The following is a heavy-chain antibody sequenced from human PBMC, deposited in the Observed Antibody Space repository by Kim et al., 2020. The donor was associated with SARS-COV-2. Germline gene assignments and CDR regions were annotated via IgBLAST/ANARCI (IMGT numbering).Heavy chain of an antibody. CDR3: AKEAGLDYYDSSGYCMDV. Sequence: VKRPLTISIDKSKNTLYLQMNSLRAEDTAVYYCAKEAGLDYYDSSGYCMDVWGQGTTVTVSS. V-gene: IGHV3-30*02. D-gene: IGHD3-22*01. J-gene: IGHJ6*02.